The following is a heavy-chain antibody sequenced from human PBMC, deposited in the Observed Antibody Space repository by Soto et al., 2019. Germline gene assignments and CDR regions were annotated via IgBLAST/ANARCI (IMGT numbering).Heavy chain of an antibody. D-gene: IGHD3-3*01. J-gene: IGHJ6*03. V-gene: IGHV4-59*01. CDR2: IYYSGST. CDR3: ARSRAWSGYYYYYYIGV. Sequence: SETLSLTCTVSGGSISSYYWSWIRQPPGKGLEWIGYIYYSGSTNYNPSLKSRVTISVDTSKNQFSLKLSSVTAADTAVYYCARSRAWSGYYYYYYIGVWGKGTTVTVPS. CDR1: GGSISSYY.